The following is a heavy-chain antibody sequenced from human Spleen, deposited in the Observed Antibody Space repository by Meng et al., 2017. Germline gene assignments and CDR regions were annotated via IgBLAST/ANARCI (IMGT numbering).Heavy chain of an antibody. CDR2: ISSSGSTI. V-gene: IGHV3-11*04. CDR3: ARGGDYGTFYYYYYAMDV. Sequence: GGSLRLSCAACGFTFSDYYMSWIRQAPGKGLEWVSYISSSGSTIYYADSVKGRFTISRDNAKNSLYLQMNSLRAEDTAVYYCARGGDYGTFYYYYYAMDVWGQGTTVTVSS. D-gene: IGHD4-17*01. J-gene: IGHJ6*02. CDR1: GFTFSDYY.